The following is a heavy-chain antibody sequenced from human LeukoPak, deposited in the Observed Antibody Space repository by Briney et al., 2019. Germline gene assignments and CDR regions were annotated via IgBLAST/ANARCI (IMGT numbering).Heavy chain of an antibody. Sequence: SETLSLTCTVSGGSISSGGYYWSWIRQPAGKGLEWIGRIYTSGSTNYNPSLKSRVTMSVDTSKNQFSLKLSSVTAADTAVYYCARVREGTVADNDYWGQGTLVTVSS. CDR2: IYTSGST. CDR1: GGSISSGGYY. J-gene: IGHJ4*02. D-gene: IGHD6-19*01. CDR3: ARVREGTVADNDY. V-gene: IGHV4-61*02.